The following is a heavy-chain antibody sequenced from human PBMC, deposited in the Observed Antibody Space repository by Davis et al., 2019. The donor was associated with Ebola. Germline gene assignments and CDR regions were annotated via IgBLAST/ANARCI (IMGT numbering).Heavy chain of an antibody. Sequence: GESLKISCVASGFTFRSYGMHWVRQAPGKGLECVAIISYDGSRKYYADSVKGRFTISRDNSKNTLFLQMNSLRPEDSATYFCANERDGWYYDYWGQGTLVTVSS. J-gene: IGHJ4*02. CDR1: GFTFRSYG. CDR2: ISYDGSRK. V-gene: IGHV3-30*18. CDR3: ANERDGWYYDY. D-gene: IGHD5-24*01.